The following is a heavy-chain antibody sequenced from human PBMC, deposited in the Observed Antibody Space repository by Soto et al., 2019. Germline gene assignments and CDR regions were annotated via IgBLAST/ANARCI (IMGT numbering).Heavy chain of an antibody. CDR1: TPSVSLYG. V-gene: IGHV3-30*03. CDR2: IENDGGAQ. CDR3: ARDISSGNYKWFDS. J-gene: IGHJ5*01. D-gene: IGHD3-22*01. Sequence: TGESLTLACAASTPSVSLYGTEWVRQAPGKGLEWVAFIENDGGAQYYADTVKGSFSISKDNSINTVDMQMNSLRAEDTAVYYCARDISSGNYKWFDSWGQGTLVTVSS.